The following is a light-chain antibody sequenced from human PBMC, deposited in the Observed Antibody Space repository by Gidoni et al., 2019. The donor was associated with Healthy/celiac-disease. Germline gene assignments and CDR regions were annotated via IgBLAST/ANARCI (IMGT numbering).Light chain of an antibody. CDR1: QSISSW. V-gene: IGKV1-5*03. CDR3: QQYNSYPLT. J-gene: IGKJ4*01. Sequence: DIQMTQSPSTLSASVGDRVTITCRASQSISSWLAWYQQKPGKAPKLLIYKASSLESRVPSRFSGSGSGTEFTLTISSLQPDDFATYYCQQYNSYPLTFGGXTKVEIK. CDR2: KAS.